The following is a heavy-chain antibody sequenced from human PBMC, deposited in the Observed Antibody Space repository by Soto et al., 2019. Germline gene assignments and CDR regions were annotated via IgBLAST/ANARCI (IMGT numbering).Heavy chain of an antibody. Sequence: GSLRLSCAASGFTFSSYAMHWVRQAPGKGLEYVSAISSNGGSTYYANSVKGRFTISRDNSKNTLYLQMGSLRAEDMAVYYCARYCSGGSCTNAFDIWGQGTMVTVSS. CDR2: ISSNGGST. J-gene: IGHJ3*02. V-gene: IGHV3-64*01. D-gene: IGHD2-15*01. CDR1: GFTFSSYA. CDR3: ARYCSGGSCTNAFDI.